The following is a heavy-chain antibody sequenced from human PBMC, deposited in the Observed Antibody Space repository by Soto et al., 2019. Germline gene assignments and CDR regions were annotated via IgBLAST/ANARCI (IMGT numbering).Heavy chain of an antibody. CDR1: GGTFSSYT. V-gene: IGHV1-69*02. Sequence: QVQLVQSGAEVKKPGSSVKVSCKASGGTFSSYTISWVRQAPGQGLEWMGRIIPILGIANYAQKFQGRVTITADKPTSTAYMELSSLRSEDTAVYYCATLGYCSGGSCYSRYWYFDLWGRGTLVTVSS. CDR3: ATLGYCSGGSCYSRYWYFDL. J-gene: IGHJ2*01. CDR2: IIPILGIA. D-gene: IGHD2-15*01.